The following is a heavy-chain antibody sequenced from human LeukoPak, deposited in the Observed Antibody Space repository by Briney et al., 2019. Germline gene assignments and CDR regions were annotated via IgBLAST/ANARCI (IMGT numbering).Heavy chain of an antibody. CDR2: ISNNGGYT. CDR1: GFTFSSSA. Sequence: GGSLRLSCAASGFTFSSSAMSWVRQAPGKGLEWVSAISNNGGYTYYADSVQGRFTISRDNSKNTLYLQMNSLRAEDTAVYYCAKGSSGWRSDYWGQGTLVTVSS. CDR3: AKGSSGWRSDY. D-gene: IGHD6-19*01. J-gene: IGHJ4*02. V-gene: IGHV3-23*01.